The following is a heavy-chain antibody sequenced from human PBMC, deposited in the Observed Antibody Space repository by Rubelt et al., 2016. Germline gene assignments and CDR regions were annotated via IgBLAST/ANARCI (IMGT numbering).Heavy chain of an antibody. CDR1: GGSFSGSY. J-gene: IGHJ4*02. V-gene: IGHV4-34*01. CDR2: INRGGDT. CDR3: ARSSGYDYVYDY. D-gene: IGHD5-12*01. Sequence: QVQLQQWGAGLLKPSETLSLTCAIYGGSFSGSYWSWIRQPPGKGLEWIGEINRGGDTSYNPSLKSRVTIAVDTSKNQISLKCRSVTAADTAIYYCARSSGYDYVYDYWGQGTLVTVSS.